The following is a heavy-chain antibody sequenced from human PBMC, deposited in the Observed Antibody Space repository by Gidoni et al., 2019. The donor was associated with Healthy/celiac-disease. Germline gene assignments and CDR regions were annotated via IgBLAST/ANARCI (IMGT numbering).Heavy chain of an antibody. J-gene: IGHJ4*02. D-gene: IGHD1-26*01. V-gene: IGHV3-13*01. Sequence: EVQLVESGGGLVQPGGSLRLSCAASGFTFSSYDMHWVRQATGKGLEWFSAIGTAGDTYYPGSVKGRFTISRENAKNSLYLQMNSLRAGDTAVYYCARANKGSGSYLPDYWGQGTLVTVSS. CDR2: IGTAGDT. CDR3: ARANKGSGSYLPDY. CDR1: GFTFSSYD.